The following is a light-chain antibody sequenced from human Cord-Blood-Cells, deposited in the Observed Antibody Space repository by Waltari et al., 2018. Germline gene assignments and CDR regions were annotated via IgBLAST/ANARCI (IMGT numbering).Light chain of an antibody. CDR3: QQYDNLPP. V-gene: IGKV1-33*01. J-gene: IGKJ3*01. Sequence: DIQMTQSPSSLSASVGARVTITCQASQDISNYLNWYQQKPGKSPKLLIYDASHLETGVPSRFSGSGSGTDFTFTISSLQPQDIATYYCQQYDNLPPFGPGTKVDSK. CDR1: QDISNY. CDR2: DAS.